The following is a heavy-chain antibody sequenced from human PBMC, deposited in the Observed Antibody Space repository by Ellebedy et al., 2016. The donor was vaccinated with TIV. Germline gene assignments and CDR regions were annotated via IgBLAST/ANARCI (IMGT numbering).Heavy chain of an antibody. V-gene: IGHV4-4*07. J-gene: IGHJ4*02. D-gene: IGHD3-16*02. CDR3: ARDHYDYVWWSYRYFDY. CDR1: GGSISSYY. CDR2: IYTRGRT. Sequence: MPSETLSLTCTVYGGSISSYYWSWIRQPAGKGLEWIGRIYTRGRTNYNPSPKSRVTMSVYPTKNQFSLKLSSVTAADTAVYYCARDHYDYVWWSYRYFDYWGQGTLVTVSS.